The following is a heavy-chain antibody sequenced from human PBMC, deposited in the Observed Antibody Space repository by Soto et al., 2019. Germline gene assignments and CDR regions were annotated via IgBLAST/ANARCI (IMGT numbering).Heavy chain of an antibody. D-gene: IGHD3-3*02. CDR2: ISSSTGTV. J-gene: IGHJ4*02. Sequence: EVQLVESGGGLVQPGGSLRLSCAASGFTFSSNARNWVRQAPGKGLEWVSYISSSTGTVYYADSVKGRFTVSRDNAKNSLFLQMNSLRAEDTAVYYCAVLAFKTDYFDYWGQGTLVTVSS. V-gene: IGHV3-48*01. CDR1: GFTFSSNA. CDR3: AVLAFKTDYFDY.